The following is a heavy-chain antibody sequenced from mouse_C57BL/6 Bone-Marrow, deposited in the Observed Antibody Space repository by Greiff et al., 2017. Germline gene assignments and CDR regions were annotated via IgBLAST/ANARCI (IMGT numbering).Heavy chain of an antibody. J-gene: IGHJ2*01. CDR3: ARAVITTVVEDY. CDR2: IYPRSGNT. CDR1: GYTFPSYG. D-gene: IGHD1-1*01. V-gene: IGHV1-81*01. Sequence: VQLQQSGAELARPGASVKLSCKASGYTFPSYGISWVKQRAGQGLEWIGEIYPRSGNTYYNEKFKGKAPLTADKSSSTAYMELRSLTSEDSSVYFCARAVITTVVEDYWGQGTTLTVSS.